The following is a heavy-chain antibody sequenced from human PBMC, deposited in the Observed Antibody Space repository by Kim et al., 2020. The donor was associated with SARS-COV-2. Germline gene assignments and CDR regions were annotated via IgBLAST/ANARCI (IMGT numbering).Heavy chain of an antibody. CDR1: GDSVSSYSAA. Sequence: SQTLSLTCAISGDSVSSYSAAWNWIRQSPSRGLEWLGRTYYRSKWYNDYAVPVKSRITINPDTAKNQFSLQLNSVTPEDTAVYYCARDYRELPGTNTKDYYGMDVWGQGTTVTVSS. CDR3: ARDYRELPGTNTKDYYGMDV. D-gene: IGHD1-1*01. V-gene: IGHV6-1*01. J-gene: IGHJ6*02. CDR2: TYYRSKWYN.